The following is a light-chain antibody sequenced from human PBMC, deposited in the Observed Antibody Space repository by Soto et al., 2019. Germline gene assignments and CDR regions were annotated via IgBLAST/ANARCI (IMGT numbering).Light chain of an antibody. J-gene: IGKJ1*01. Sequence: EIVLTQSPGTLSLSPGERATLSCRASQSVSSSYLAWYQQKPGQAPRLLIYGASRRATGIPDRFSGSGSGTDFTHTISRLEPEDFAVYYCQQYGSSPQWTFGQGTKAEIK. V-gene: IGKV3-20*01. CDR1: QSVSSSY. CDR2: GAS. CDR3: QQYGSSPQWT.